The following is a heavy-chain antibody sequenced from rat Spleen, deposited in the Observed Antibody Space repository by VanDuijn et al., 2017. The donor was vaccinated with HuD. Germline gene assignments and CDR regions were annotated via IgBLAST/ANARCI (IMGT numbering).Heavy chain of an antibody. CDR3: ARHLREASGVMDV. V-gene: IGHV2-13*01. CDR2: IWGDGST. Sequence: QVQLKESGPGLVQPSQTLSLTCTVSGFSLTNYGVSWVRQPPGEGLEWMGTIWGDGSTNYNSALKSRLSISRDTSKSQTFLIMNRLQPEDTGTYYCARHLREASGVMDVWGQGASVTVSS. J-gene: IGHJ4*01. D-gene: IGHD4-3*01. CDR1: GFSLTNYG.